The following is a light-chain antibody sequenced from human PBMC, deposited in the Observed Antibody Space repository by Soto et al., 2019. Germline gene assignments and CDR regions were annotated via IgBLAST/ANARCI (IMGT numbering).Light chain of an antibody. V-gene: IGKV3-20*01. CDR2: GAS. CDR1: QSVSSRD. Sequence: EIVLTQSPGTLSLSPGERATLSCRVSQSVSSRDLAWYQQKPGQAPRLLIYGASSRATGIPDRFSGSGSGTDFTLTISRLEPEDFAVYYCHQYGSSPLYTFGQGTKLEIK. CDR3: HQYGSSPLYT. J-gene: IGKJ2*01.